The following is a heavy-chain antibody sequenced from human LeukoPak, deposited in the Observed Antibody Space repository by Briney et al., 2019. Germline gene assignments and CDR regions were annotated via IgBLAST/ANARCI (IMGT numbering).Heavy chain of an antibody. CDR2: IYYSGST. D-gene: IGHD3-22*01. CDR3: ARSYYYDSSHLDY. V-gene: IGHV4-59*01. J-gene: IGHJ4*02. CDR1: GGSISSYY. Sequence: SETLSLTXTVSGGSISSYYWSWIRQPPGKGLEWIGYIYYSGSTNFNPSLKSRVTISVDTSKNQFSLKLSSVTAADTAVYYCARSYYYDSSHLDYWGQGTLVTVSS.